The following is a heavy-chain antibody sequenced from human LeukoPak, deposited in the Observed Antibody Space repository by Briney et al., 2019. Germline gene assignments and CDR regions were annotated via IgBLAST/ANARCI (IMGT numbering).Heavy chain of an antibody. V-gene: IGHV1-69*13. J-gene: IGHJ4*02. Sequence: SVTVSCKASGGTVSIYAISWVRQAPGQGHEWMGGIIPIFGTANYAQKFQGRVTITADESTSTAYMELSSLRSEDTAVYYCARGSSGWAQLGFWGQRTLVTVSS. CDR1: GGTVSIYA. CDR3: ARGSSGWAQLGF. CDR2: IIPIFGTA. D-gene: IGHD6-19*01.